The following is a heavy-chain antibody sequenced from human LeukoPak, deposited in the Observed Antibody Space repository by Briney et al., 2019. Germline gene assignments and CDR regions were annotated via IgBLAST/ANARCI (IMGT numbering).Heavy chain of an antibody. Sequence: GGSLRLSCAASGFTFSSYWMHWVRQAPGKGVVWVSRINSDGSSTSYADSVKGRFTISRDNAKNTLYLQMSSLRAEDTAVYYCAREVKAGHLDYWGQGTLVTVSS. V-gene: IGHV3-74*01. J-gene: IGHJ4*02. CDR2: INSDGSST. D-gene: IGHD6-19*01. CDR3: AREVKAGHLDY. CDR1: GFTFSSYW.